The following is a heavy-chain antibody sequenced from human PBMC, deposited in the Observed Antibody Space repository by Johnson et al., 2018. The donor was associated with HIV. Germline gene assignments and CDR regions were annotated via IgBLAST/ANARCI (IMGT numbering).Heavy chain of an antibody. V-gene: IGHV3-20*04. J-gene: IGHJ3*02. D-gene: IGHD6-13*01. CDR3: ARELGGSSLPFGAFDI. CDR1: GFTFDEHG. Sequence: VQLVESGGGVVRPGESLRLSCAASGFTFDEHGMSWVRQAPGKGLEWVSGIAWNGATTGYADSVKGRFTISRDNVKKSLYLQMNSLRAEDTAVYYCARELGGSSLPFGAFDIWGQGTMVTVSS. CDR2: IAWNGATT.